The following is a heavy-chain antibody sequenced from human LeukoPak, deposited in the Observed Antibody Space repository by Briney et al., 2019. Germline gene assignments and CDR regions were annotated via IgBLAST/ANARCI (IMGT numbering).Heavy chain of an antibody. CDR3: ARDYPPYYYDSSGYYEHYAFDI. CDR1: GGSIISYY. D-gene: IGHD3-22*01. Sequence: SETLSLTCPVSGGSIISYYWSWIRQPPGKGLEWIGYIYYSGSTNYNPSLKSRVTISVDTSKNQFSLKLSSVTAADTAVYYCARDYPPYYYDSSGYYEHYAFDIWGQGTMVTVSS. V-gene: IGHV4-59*01. CDR2: IYYSGST. J-gene: IGHJ3*02.